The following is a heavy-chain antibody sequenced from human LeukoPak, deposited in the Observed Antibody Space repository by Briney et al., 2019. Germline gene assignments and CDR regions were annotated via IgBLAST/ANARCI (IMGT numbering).Heavy chain of an antibody. J-gene: IGHJ3*02. V-gene: IGHV3-7*01. CDR1: GFTFSSYW. CDR3: ARDQEEGAFHI. CDR2: IKQDGSEK. Sequence: GGSLRLSCAASGFTFSSYWMSWVRQAPGKGLEWVANIKQDGSEKYYVDCVKGRFTISRDNAKNSMYLQMNSLRAEDTAVYYCARDQEEGAFHIWGQGTMVTVSS.